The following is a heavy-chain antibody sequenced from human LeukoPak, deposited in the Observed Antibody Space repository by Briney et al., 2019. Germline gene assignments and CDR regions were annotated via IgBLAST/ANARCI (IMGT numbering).Heavy chain of an antibody. CDR1: GFSLDDYA. CDR2: ISWDGRNM. V-gene: IGHV3-9*01. J-gene: IGHJ3*01. D-gene: IGHD1-26*01. Sequence: PGGSLRLSCAASGFSLDDYAMHWVRQAPGQGLGWVSSISWDGRNMAYAASVKGRFTISRDNAQNSLYLQMYSLKIEDTAFYYCIKDMGFDLLKDAFDLWGQGMLVTVSS. CDR3: IKDMGFDLLKDAFDL.